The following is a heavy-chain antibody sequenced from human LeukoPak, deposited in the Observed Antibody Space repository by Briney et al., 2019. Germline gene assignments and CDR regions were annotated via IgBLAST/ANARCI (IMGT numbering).Heavy chain of an antibody. V-gene: IGHV3-30-3*01. CDR1: GFTFSSYA. CDR2: ISYDGSNK. J-gene: IGHJ4*02. CDR3: ARAAAIYYDSSGYYS. Sequence: GGSLRLSCAASGFTFSSYAMHWVRQAPGKGLEWVAVISYDGSNKYYADSVKGRFTISRDNSKNTLYLQMNSLRAEVTAVYYCARAAAIYYDSSGYYSWGQGTLVTVSS. D-gene: IGHD3-22*01.